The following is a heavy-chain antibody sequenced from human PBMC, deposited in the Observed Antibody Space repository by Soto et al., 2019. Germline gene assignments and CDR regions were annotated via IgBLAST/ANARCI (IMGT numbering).Heavy chain of an antibody. D-gene: IGHD6-13*01. CDR1: GGTFSSYA. CDR3: ARNSQQLPQGWFDP. Sequence: SVKVSCKASGGTFSSYAISWVRQAPGQGLEWMGGIIPIFGTANYAQKFQGRVTITADESTSTAYMELSSLRSEDAAVYYCARNSQQLPQGWFDPWGQGTLVTVSS. V-gene: IGHV1-69*13. J-gene: IGHJ5*02. CDR2: IIPIFGTA.